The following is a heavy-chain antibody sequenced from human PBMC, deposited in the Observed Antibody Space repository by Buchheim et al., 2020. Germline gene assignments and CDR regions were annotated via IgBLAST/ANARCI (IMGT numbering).Heavy chain of an antibody. CDR3: AREGAAVAATQNYYYYYGMDV. CDR2: IIPILGIA. Sequence: QVQLVQSGAEVKKPGSSVKVSCKASGGTFSSYAISWVRQAPGQGLEWMGRIIPILGIANYAQKFQGRVTITADKSTSTAYMELSSLRSEDTAVYYCAREGAAVAATQNYYYYYGMDVWGQGTT. CDR1: GGTFSSYA. J-gene: IGHJ6*02. D-gene: IGHD2-15*01. V-gene: IGHV1-69*04.